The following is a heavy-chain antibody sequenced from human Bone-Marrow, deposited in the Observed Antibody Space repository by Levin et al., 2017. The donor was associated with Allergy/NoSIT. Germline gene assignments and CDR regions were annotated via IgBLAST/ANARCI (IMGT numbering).Heavy chain of an antibody. CDR3: ARDPRVKYDFWSGYYKAYYYGMDV. CDR1: GGTFSSYA. CDR2: IIPIFGTA. J-gene: IGHJ6*02. D-gene: IGHD3-3*01. Sequence: SVKVSCKASGGTFSSYAISWVRQAPGQGLEWMGGIIPIFGTANYAQKFQGRVTITADESTSTAFMELSSLRSEDTAVYYCARDPRVKYDFWSGYYKAYYYGMDVWGQGTTVTVSS. V-gene: IGHV1-69*13.